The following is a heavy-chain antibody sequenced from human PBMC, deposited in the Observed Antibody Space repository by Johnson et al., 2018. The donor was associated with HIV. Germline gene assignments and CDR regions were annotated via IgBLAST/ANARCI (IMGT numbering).Heavy chain of an antibody. D-gene: IGHD1-26*01. CDR1: GFTFSSYA. Sequence: VQLVESGGGVVQPGRSLRLSCAASGFTFSSYAMHWVRQAPWKGLEYVSGISSNGGSTYYANSVKGRFTFSRDNSKNTLYLQMGSLRAEDMAVYYCARRASILGAWRDAFDIWGQGTMVTVSS. V-gene: IGHV3-64*01. CDR2: ISSNGGST. J-gene: IGHJ3*02. CDR3: ARRASILGAWRDAFDI.